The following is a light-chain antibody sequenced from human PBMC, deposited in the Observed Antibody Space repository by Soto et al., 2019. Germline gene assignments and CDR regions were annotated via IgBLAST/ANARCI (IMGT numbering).Light chain of an antibody. V-gene: IGKV3-11*01. Sequence: EIVLTQAPATRSLSPGERATLSCRASQSISSYLAWYQQKPGQAPRLLIYEASKRATGIPARFSGSGSGTDFTLSISSLEPEDFVVYYCQLRSNWPPEYTFGQGTKLEIK. CDR2: EAS. CDR3: QLRSNWPPEYT. CDR1: QSISSY. J-gene: IGKJ2*01.